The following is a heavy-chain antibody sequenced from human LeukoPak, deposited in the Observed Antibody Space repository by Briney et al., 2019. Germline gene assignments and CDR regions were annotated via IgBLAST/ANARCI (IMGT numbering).Heavy chain of an antibody. V-gene: IGHV3-21*01. Sequence: GGSLRLSCAASGFIFSGYSMTWVRQAPGKGLEWVSSISSSGSYIYYADSVKGRFTISRDNAKDSLYLQMNSLRAEDTAVYYCARDPNYDFWSGYYIAYFDYWGQGTLVTVSS. CDR2: ISSSGSYI. CDR3: ARDPNYDFWSGYYIAYFDY. CDR1: GFIFSGYS. D-gene: IGHD3-3*01. J-gene: IGHJ4*02.